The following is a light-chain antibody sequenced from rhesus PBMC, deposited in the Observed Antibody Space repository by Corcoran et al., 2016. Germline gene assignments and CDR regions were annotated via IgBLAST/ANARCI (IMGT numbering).Light chain of an antibody. V-gene: IGLV2S9*01. CDR2: DVN. J-gene: IGLJ1*01. CDR1: SSDIGGYND. CDR3: CSYRSGSTYI. Sequence: QSALTRPPSVSKSLGQSVTISCTGTSSDIGGYNDVSWYQLNPATAPRLVIFDVNKRPYGFSHRFSGSKSGNTASLTIAGLQAEDEADYYCCSYRSGSTYIFASGTRLTVL.